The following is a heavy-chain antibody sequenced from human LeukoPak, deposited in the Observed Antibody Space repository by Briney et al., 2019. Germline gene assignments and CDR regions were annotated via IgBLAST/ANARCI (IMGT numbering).Heavy chain of an antibody. CDR3: AKQLGYCSDGSCYFPY. J-gene: IGHJ4*02. D-gene: IGHD2-15*01. CDR1: GFTFRSYV. CDR2: ITGDGGGT. Sequence: PGGSLRLSCAASGFTFRSYVMSWVRQVPGKGLEWVSAITGDGGGTNHADSVKGRFTISRDNSKNTLYLQMNSLRAEDTAVYYCAKQLGYCSDGSCYFPYWGQGTLVTVSS. V-gene: IGHV3-23*01.